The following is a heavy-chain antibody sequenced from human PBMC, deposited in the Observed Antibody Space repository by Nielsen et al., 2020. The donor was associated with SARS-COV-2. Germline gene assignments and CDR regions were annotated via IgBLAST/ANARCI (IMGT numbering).Heavy chain of an antibody. CDR2: IYHSGST. CDR3: ARDYYGDYLDAFDI. J-gene: IGHJ3*02. CDR1: GGSISRGGYS. D-gene: IGHD4-17*01. Sequence: SETLSLTCAVSGGSISRGGYSWRWIRQPPGKGLEWIGYIYHSGSTYYNPSLKSRVTISVDRSKNQFSLKLSSVTAADTAVYYCARDYYGDYLDAFDIWGQGTLVTVSS. V-gene: IGHV4-30-2*01.